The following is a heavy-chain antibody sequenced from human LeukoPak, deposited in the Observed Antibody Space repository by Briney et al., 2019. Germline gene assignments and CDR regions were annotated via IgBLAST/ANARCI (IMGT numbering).Heavy chain of an antibody. CDR2: ISGSGGST. J-gene: IGHJ4*02. D-gene: IGHD3-16*01. V-gene: IGHV3-23*01. CDR3: AKDGSYYDYVWGSSHFDY. CDR1: GFTFSNYV. Sequence: PGGSLRLSCAASGFTFSNYVMSWVRQAPGKGLEWVSGISGSGGSTNYADSVKGRFTISRDNSKNTLYLQMNSLRAEDTAVYYCAKDGSYYDYVWGSSHFDYWGQGTLVTVSS.